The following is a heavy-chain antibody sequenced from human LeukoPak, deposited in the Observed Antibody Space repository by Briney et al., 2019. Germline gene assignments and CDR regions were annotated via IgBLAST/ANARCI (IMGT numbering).Heavy chain of an antibody. Sequence: GGSLRLSCAASGFTFSSSAMSWVRQAPGKGLEWVSSISSSSSYIYYADSVKGRFTISRDNAKNSLYLQMNSLRAEDTAVYYCASLGYQLLIFWGQGTLVTVSS. CDR3: ASLGYQLLIF. CDR1: GFTFSSSA. V-gene: IGHV3-21*01. J-gene: IGHJ4*02. CDR2: ISSSSSYI. D-gene: IGHD2-2*01.